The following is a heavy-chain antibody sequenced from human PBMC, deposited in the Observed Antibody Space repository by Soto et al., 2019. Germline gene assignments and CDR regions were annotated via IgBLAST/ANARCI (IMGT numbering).Heavy chain of an antibody. D-gene: IGHD6-13*01. CDR1: GYRFTSFW. CDR2: IYPGDSDA. J-gene: IGHJ4*02. V-gene: IGHV5-51*01. Sequence: GESLKISCKGSGYRFTSFWIGWVRQMPGKGLEWMGIIYPGDSDARYSPSFQGQVTISADESINTAYLQWSSLKASDTAMYFCARHGYSSGWYPDSWGQGTQVTVSS. CDR3: ARHGYSSGWYPDS.